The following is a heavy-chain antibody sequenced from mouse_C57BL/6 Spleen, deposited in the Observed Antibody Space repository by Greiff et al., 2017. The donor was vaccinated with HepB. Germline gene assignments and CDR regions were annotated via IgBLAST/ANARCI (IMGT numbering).Heavy chain of an antibody. V-gene: IGHV1-82*01. J-gene: IGHJ4*01. CDR1: GYAFSSSW. Sequence: VQLQQSGPELVKPGASVKISCKASGYAFSSSWMNWVKQRPGKGLEWIGRIYPGDGDTNYNGKFKGKATLTADKSSSTAYMQLSSLTSEDSAVYLCARSYDYDAMDYWGQGTSVTVSS. CDR2: IYPGDGDT. D-gene: IGHD6-5*01. CDR3: ARSYDYDAMDY.